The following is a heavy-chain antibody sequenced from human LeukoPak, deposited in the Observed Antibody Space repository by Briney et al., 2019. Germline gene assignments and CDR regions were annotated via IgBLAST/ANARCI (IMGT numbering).Heavy chain of an antibody. V-gene: IGHV1-2*02. D-gene: IGHD2-15*01. Sequence: ASVKVSCKASGYTFTGYYMHWVRQAPGQGLEWMGWINPNSGGTNYAQKFQGRVTMTRDTSINTAYMELSRLRSDDTAVYYCARDLGYCSGGSCPNWFDPWGQGTLVTVPS. CDR2: INPNSGGT. CDR3: ARDLGYCSGGSCPNWFDP. CDR1: GYTFTGYY. J-gene: IGHJ5*02.